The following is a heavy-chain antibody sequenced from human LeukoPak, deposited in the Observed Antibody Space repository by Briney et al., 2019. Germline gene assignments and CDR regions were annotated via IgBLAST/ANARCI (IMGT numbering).Heavy chain of an antibody. J-gene: IGHJ4*02. CDR3: ARECSSTSCYRDFDY. V-gene: IGHV1-46*01. D-gene: IGHD2-2*01. CDR1: GYTFTSYY. CDR2: INPSGGST. Sequence: ASVKVSRKASGYTFTSYYMHWVRQAPGQGLEWMGIINPSGGSTSYAQKFQGRVTMTRDTSTSTVYMELSSLRSEDTAVYYCARECSSTSCYRDFDYWGQGTLVTVSS.